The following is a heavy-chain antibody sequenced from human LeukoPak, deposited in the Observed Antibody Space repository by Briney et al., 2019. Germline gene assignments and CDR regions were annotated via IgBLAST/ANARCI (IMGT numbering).Heavy chain of an antibody. CDR1: GYSISSGYF. J-gene: IGHJ5*02. V-gene: IGHV4-38-2*02. Sequence: SETLSLTCTVSGYSISSGYFWGWARQPPGKGLEWIGSVYHTGSTYYNSSLKSRVTISVDTSKNQFSLKLSSVTAADTAVYYCARGSTMVRGLFDPWGQGTLVTVSS. CDR2: VYHTGST. D-gene: IGHD3-10*01. CDR3: ARGSTMVRGLFDP.